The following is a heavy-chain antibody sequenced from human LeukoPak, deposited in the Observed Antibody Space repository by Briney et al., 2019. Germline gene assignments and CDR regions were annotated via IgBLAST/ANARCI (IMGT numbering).Heavy chain of an antibody. Sequence: GGSLRPSCAAFGFTFSSYWMSWVRQAPGKGLEWVANIKQDGSEKYYVDSVEGRFTISRDNAKNSLYLQMNSLRAEDTAVYYCAREGYCSGGSCYDPFGYWGQGTLVTVSS. CDR2: IKQDGSEK. CDR3: AREGYCSGGSCYDPFGY. J-gene: IGHJ4*02. D-gene: IGHD2-15*01. V-gene: IGHV3-7*01. CDR1: GFTFSSYW.